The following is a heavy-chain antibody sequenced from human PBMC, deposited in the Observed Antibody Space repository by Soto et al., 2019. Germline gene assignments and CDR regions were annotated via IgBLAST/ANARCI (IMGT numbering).Heavy chain of an antibody. CDR1: GFTFSSYA. CDR2: MSGTGGST. CDR3: AKAGFSSGWSPSYFDY. J-gene: IGHJ4*02. V-gene: IGHV3-23*01. Sequence: EVQLLESGGGLVQPGRSLRLSCAASGFTFSSYAMNWVRQAPGKGLEWVSAMSGTGGSTYYADSVKGRFTISRDNSKNTCYLQMNCLRVEDTAVFYCAKAGFSSGWSPSYFDYWGQGTLVTVSS. D-gene: IGHD6-19*01.